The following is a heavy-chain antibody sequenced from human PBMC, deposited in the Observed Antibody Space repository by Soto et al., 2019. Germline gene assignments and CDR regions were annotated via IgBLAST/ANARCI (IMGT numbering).Heavy chain of an antibody. D-gene: IGHD4-17*01. CDR2: IIPPLGTA. CDR1: GGPFSNYA. J-gene: IGHJ4*02. V-gene: IGHV1-69*01. CDR3: ARAGYGDYGKPFDY. Sequence: QVQLVQSGAEVKKPGSSVQVSCKASGGPFSNYAISWVRQAPGQGLEWMGGIIPPLGTANYAQKFQGRVTIAADESTSTAYMELISLRSEDTAVYYCARAGYGDYGKPFDYWGQGTLVTVSS.